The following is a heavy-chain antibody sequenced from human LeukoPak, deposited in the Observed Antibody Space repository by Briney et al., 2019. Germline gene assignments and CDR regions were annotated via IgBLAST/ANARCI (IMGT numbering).Heavy chain of an antibody. CDR2: ISYDGSNK. J-gene: IGHJ4*02. CDR1: GFTFSSYG. Sequence: PGGSLRLSCAASGFTFSSYGMHWVRQAPGKGLEWVAVISYDGSNKYYADSVKGRFTISRDNSKNTLYLQMNSLRAEDTAVYYCASDHETPPILLWFGELAPTFDYWGQGTLVTVSS. D-gene: IGHD3-10*01. V-gene: IGHV3-30*03. CDR3: ASDHETPPILLWFGELAPTFDY.